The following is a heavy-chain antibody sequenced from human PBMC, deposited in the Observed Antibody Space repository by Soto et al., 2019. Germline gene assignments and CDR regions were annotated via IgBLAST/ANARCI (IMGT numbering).Heavy chain of an antibody. J-gene: IGHJ3*02. Sequence: PGGSLRLSCAASGFTFSSYGMHWVRQAPGKGLDWVAVISYDGSNKYYADSVKGRFTISRDNSKNTLYLQMNSLRAEDTAVYYCAKDGYCSGGSCWRDDAFDIWGQGTMVTVSS. CDR3: AKDGYCSGGSCWRDDAFDI. V-gene: IGHV3-30*18. CDR1: GFTFSSYG. CDR2: ISYDGSNK. D-gene: IGHD2-15*01.